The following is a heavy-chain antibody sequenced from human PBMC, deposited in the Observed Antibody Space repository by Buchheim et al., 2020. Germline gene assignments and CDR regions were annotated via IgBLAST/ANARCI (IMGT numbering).Heavy chain of an antibody. CDR2: IYPSDSDI. J-gene: IGHJ4*02. CDR1: GYLFSDYW. D-gene: IGHD6-13*01. CDR3: TRRRGSAADPLDY. Sequence: EVQLVQSGPEVKRPGESLKISCKGSGYLFSDYWIGWARQMPGKGLEWMGIIYPSDSDIRYNPSFQGQVTISADKSTSTAYLQWSSLKVSDTAIYYCTRRRGSAADPLDYWGQGAL. V-gene: IGHV5-51*01.